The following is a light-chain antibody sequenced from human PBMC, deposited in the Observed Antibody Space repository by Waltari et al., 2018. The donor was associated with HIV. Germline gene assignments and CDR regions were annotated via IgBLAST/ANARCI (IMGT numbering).Light chain of an antibody. J-gene: IGKJ4*01. CDR3: QQYNNWPPLT. V-gene: IGKV3-15*01. CDR1: QGVSSN. Sequence: DIVMTQSPATLSVSPGERATLSCRASQGVSSNLAWYQQKPGQAPRLLIYGASTRATGIPARFSGSGSGTELTLTISSLQSEDFAVYYCQQYNNWPPLTFGGGTKVEI. CDR2: GAS.